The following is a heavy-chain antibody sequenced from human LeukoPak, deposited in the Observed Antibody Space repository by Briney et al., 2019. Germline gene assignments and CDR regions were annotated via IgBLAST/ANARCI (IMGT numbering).Heavy chain of an antibody. CDR3: ARDHRYAFDN. J-gene: IGHJ4*01. D-gene: IGHD5-12*01. CDR2: ISNDGGGT. V-gene: IGHV3-21*01. CDR1: GFVFNNYG. Sequence: GGSLRLSCAASGFVFNNYGLTWVRQAPGKGLEGVSAISNDGGGTTYADSVKGRFTISRDKARNSLYLQMNSLRVEDTAVYYCARDHRYAFDNWGHGTLVTVSS.